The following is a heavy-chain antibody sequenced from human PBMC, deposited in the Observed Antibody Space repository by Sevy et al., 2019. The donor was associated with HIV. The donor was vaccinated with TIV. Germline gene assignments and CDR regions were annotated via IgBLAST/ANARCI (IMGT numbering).Heavy chain of an antibody. V-gene: IGHV3-66*01. CDR1: GFPVSSNY. Sequence: GGSLRLSCAASGFPVSSNYMSWVRQAPGKGLEWVSVIYSDGSTYHADSVKGRFTISRDNSKNTSYLQMNSLRVEDTAVYYCARGKSGYGYGLDYWGQGTLVTVSS. D-gene: IGHD5-18*01. CDR3: ARGKSGYGYGLDY. CDR2: IYSDGST. J-gene: IGHJ4*02.